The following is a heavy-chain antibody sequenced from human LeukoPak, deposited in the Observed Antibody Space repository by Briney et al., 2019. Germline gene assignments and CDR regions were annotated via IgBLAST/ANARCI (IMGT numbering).Heavy chain of an antibody. V-gene: IGHV4-4*07. CDR3: ARDDYGGNAFDY. CDR1: GGSFSGYY. CDR2: IYTSGST. J-gene: IGHJ4*02. Sequence: SETLSLTCAVYGGSFSGYYWSWIRQPAGKGLEWIGRIYTSGSTNYNPSLKSRVTMSVDTSKNQFSLKLSSVTAADTAVYYCARDDYGGNAFDYWGQGTLVTVSS. D-gene: IGHD4-23*01.